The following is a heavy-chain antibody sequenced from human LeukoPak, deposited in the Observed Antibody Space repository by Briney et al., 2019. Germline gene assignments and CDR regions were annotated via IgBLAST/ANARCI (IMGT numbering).Heavy chain of an antibody. V-gene: IGHV3-23*01. Sequence: HPGGSLRLSCAASGFTFSSYATSWVRLAPGKGLEWVSAISGSGGSTYYADSVKGRFTISRDNSKNTLYLQMNSLRAEDTAVYYCSIGPQRYCSGGYCYGDYWGQGTLVTVSS. CDR1: GFTFSSYA. CDR3: SIGPQRYCSGGYCYGDY. J-gene: IGHJ4*02. D-gene: IGHD2-15*01. CDR2: ISGSGGST.